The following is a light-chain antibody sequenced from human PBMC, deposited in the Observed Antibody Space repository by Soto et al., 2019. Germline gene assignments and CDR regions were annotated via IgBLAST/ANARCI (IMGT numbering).Light chain of an antibody. CDR1: ESISSN. Sequence: EIVMTQSPATLSVSPGEGATLSSRASESISSNLAWDQQKAGQAPRLLIYGASTRATGIPARFSGSGSGREFTLTISSLQSEDFAVYYCQQYNNWLTWTFGQGTKVEIK. V-gene: IGKV3-15*01. J-gene: IGKJ1*01. CDR2: GAS. CDR3: QQYNNWLTWT.